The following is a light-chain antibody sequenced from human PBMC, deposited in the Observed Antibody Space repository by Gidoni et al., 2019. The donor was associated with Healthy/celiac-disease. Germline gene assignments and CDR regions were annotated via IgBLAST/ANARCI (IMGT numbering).Light chain of an antibody. Sequence: DVVMTQSPPSLPVTLGQPASISCRSSQSLVYSDGNTSLNWFQQRPGQSPRRLIYKVSNRDSGVPDRFSGSGSGTDFTLKISRVEAEDVGVYYCKQGTHWPRTFGQGTKVEIK. V-gene: IGKV2-30*01. J-gene: IGKJ1*01. CDR2: KVS. CDR3: KQGTHWPRT. CDR1: QSLVYSDGNTS.